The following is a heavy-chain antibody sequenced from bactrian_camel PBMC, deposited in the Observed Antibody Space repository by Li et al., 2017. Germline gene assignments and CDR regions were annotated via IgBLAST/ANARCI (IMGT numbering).Heavy chain of an antibody. Sequence: HVQLVESGGGSVQVGGSLTISCAASGYTYNRSCMAWFRQAPGKEREGVARIATGSGNTYYADSVKGRFTISQDNAKNTVYLQMNSLKPEDTAMYYCAARGPYCYTKLSVRDSTYWGQGTQVTVS. CDR1: GYTYNRSC. CDR2: IATGSGNT. J-gene: IGHJ4*01. V-gene: IGHV3S1*01. CDR3: AARGPYCYTKLSVRDSTY. D-gene: IGHD2*01.